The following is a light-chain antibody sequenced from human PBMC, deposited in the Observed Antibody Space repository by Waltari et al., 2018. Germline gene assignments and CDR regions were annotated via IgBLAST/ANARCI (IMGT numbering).Light chain of an antibody. J-gene: IGLJ3*02. CDR2: SNN. CDR3: AAWDDSLNGWV. CDR1: SPNIGRNT. Sequence: QSVLPQPPSASGTPGQSVTISCSGSSPNIGRNTVNWYQQLPGTAPKLLIYSNNQRPSGVPDRSSGSKSGTSASLAISGLQSEDEADYYCAAWDDSLNGWVFGGGTKLTVL. V-gene: IGLV1-44*01.